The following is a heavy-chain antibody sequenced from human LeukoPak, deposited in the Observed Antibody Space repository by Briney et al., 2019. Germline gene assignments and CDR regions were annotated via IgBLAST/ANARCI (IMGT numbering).Heavy chain of an antibody. V-gene: IGHV3-23*01. J-gene: IGHJ4*02. CDR1: GFTFSSYA. D-gene: IGHD5-24*01. Sequence: PGGSLRLSCAASGFTFSSYAMSWVRQAPGKGLEWVSAISVSGGSTFYADSVEGRFTISRDNSKNTMYLQMNTVRAGDTDVYHCANGGGKEMATIMDYWGQGTLVTVSS. CDR2: ISVSGGST. CDR3: ANGGGKEMATIMDY.